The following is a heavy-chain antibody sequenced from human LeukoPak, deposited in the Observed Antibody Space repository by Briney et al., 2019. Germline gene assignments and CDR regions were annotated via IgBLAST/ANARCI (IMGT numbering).Heavy chain of an antibody. J-gene: IGHJ5*02. CDR2: ISSSGSYI. Sequence: GGSLRLSCAASGFTFSSYSMNWVRQAPGKGLEWVSSISSSGSYIYYADSVKGRFTISRDNAKNSLYLQMNSLRAEDTAVYYCAKEQRGYTGYAVGSWFDPWGQGTLVTVSS. CDR1: GFTFSSYS. D-gene: IGHD5-12*01. CDR3: AKEQRGYTGYAVGSWFDP. V-gene: IGHV3-21*04.